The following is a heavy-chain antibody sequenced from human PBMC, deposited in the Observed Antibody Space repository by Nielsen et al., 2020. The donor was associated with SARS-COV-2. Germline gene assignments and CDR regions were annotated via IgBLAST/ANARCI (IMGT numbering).Heavy chain of an antibody. J-gene: IGHJ4*02. CDR2: ISYDGSNK. V-gene: IGHV3-30-3*01. CDR3: ARERSAYYYDSSGYYYKDY. D-gene: IGHD3-22*01. Sequence: GESLKISCAASGFTFSSYAMHWVRQAPGKGLEWVAVISYDGSNKYYADSVKGRFTISRDNSKNTLYLQMNSLRADDTAVYYCARERSAYYYDSSGYYYKDYWGQGTLVTVSS. CDR1: GFTFSSYA.